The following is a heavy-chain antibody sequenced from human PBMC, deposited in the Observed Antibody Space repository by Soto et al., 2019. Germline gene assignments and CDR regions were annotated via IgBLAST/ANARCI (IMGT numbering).Heavy chain of an antibody. Sequence: PGGSLRLSCAASGFTFTNYAMNWVRHSPGKGLEWVASVSGTGIDTYHAASVKGRFTISRDNSKNTLSLQMNSLRAEDTAVYYCAKDHLCSGGSCYFYYYGMDVWGQGTTVTVSS. CDR1: GFTFTNYA. CDR2: VSGTGIDT. J-gene: IGHJ6*02. V-gene: IGHV3-23*01. CDR3: AKDHLCSGGSCYFYYYGMDV. D-gene: IGHD2-15*01.